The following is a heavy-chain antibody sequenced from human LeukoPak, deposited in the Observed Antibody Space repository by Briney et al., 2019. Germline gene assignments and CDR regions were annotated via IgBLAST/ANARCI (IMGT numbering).Heavy chain of an antibody. D-gene: IGHD5-18*01. J-gene: IGHJ4*02. Sequence: PSETLSLTCTVSGGSISSYYWSWIRQPPGKGLEWIGYIYYSGSTYYNPSLKSRVTISVDTSKNQFSLKLSSVTAADTAVYYCARSDTAMVIDYWGQGTLVTVSS. CDR2: IYYSGST. V-gene: IGHV4-59*06. CDR3: ARSDTAMVIDY. CDR1: GGSISSYY.